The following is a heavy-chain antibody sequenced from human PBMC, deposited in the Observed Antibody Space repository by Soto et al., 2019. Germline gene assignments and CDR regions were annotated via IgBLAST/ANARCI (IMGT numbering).Heavy chain of an antibody. D-gene: IGHD2-2*01. CDR2: ISGSGGST. V-gene: IGHV3-23*01. CDR1: GFTFSSYA. CDR3: AKDPRRAVPAAAPFYP. Sequence: EVQLLESGGGLVQPGGSLRLSCAASGFTFSSYAMSWVRQAPGKGLEWVSAISGSGGSTYYADSVKGRFTISRDNSKNTLYLQMNSLRAEDTAVYYCAKDPRRAVPAAAPFYPWGQGTLVTVSS. J-gene: IGHJ5*02.